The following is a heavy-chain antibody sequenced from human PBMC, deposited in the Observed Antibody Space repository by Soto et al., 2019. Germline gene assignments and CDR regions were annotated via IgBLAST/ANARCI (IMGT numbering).Heavy chain of an antibody. CDR2: IYHSGST. Sequence: SETLSLTCAVSGGSISSGGYSWSWIRQPPGKGLEWIGYIYHSGSTYYNPSLKSRVTISVDRSKNQFSLKLSSVTAADTAVYYCSRQDFVLLWFGELFPTPRAFDIWGQGTMVTVSS. V-gene: IGHV4-30-2*01. J-gene: IGHJ3*02. CDR1: GGSISSGGYS. CDR3: SRQDFVLLWFGELFPTPRAFDI. D-gene: IGHD3-10*01.